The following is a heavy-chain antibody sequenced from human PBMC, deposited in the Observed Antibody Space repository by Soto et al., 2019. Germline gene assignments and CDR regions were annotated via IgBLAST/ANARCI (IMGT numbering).Heavy chain of an antibody. V-gene: IGHV1-46*01. CDR3: ARAANYYDSSGYDWFDP. Sequence: GASVKVSCKASGYTLTSYYMHWVRQAPGQGLEWMGIINPSGGSTSYAQKFQGRVTMTRDTSTSTVYMELSSLRSEDTAVYYCARAANYYDSSGYDWFDPWGQGTLVTVSS. D-gene: IGHD3-22*01. CDR1: GYTLTSYY. J-gene: IGHJ5*02. CDR2: INPSGGST.